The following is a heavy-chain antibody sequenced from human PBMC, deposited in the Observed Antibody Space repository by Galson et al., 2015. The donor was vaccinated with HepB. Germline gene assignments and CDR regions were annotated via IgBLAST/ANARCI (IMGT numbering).Heavy chain of an antibody. CDR2: IYTDDRT. Sequence: SLRLSCAASGFIISSSYMSWVRQAPGKGLEWVSVIYTDDRTYYADSVKGRFTISRDISRTTIYLHMNSLRVEDTAVYYCARGRHDYGDYLDYYYYGLDIWGQGTTVTVSS. V-gene: IGHV3-53*01. D-gene: IGHD4-17*01. CDR1: GFIISSSY. J-gene: IGHJ6*02. CDR3: ARGRHDYGDYLDYYYYGLDI.